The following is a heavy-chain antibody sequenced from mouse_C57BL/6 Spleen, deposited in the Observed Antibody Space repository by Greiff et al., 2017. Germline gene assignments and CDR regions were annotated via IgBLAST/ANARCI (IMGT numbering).Heavy chain of an antibody. CDR1: GYTFTDYY. CDR3: AKNYDYDAVFDY. J-gene: IGHJ2*01. V-gene: IGHV1-76*01. Sequence: QVQLKQSGAELVRPGASVKLSCKASGYTFTDYYINWVKQRPGQGLEWIARIYPGSGNTYYNEKFKGKATLTAEKSSSTAYMQLSSLTSEDSAVYFCAKNYDYDAVFDYWGQGTTLTVSS. D-gene: IGHD2-4*01. CDR2: IYPGSGNT.